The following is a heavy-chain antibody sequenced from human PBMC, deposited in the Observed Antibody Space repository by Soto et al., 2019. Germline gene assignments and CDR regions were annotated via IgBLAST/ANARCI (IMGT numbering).Heavy chain of an antibody. Sequence: PGGSLRLSCAASGFIFSDLYMTWIRQAPGKGPEWVSYISGGGSTTSYADSVKGRFTISRDNAKNSLYLQMNSLTVEDTAVYYCSREPRLADFWGQGTLVTVSS. V-gene: IGHV3-11*01. CDR3: SREPRLADF. CDR1: GFIFSDLY. J-gene: IGHJ4*02. D-gene: IGHD6-25*01. CDR2: ISGGGSTT.